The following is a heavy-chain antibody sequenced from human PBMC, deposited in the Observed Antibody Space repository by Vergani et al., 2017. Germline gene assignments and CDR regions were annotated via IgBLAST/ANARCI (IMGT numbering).Heavy chain of an antibody. J-gene: IGHJ6*01. CDR1: GFTFNHYA. CDR3: AKANPRDSGYDYRYYCHAVDV. CDR2: ISGSGGST. V-gene: IGHV3-23*01. D-gene: IGHD5-12*01. Sequence: EVQLLESGGDLVQPGGSLRLSCAASGFTFNHYAMNWVRQAPGKGLEWVSGISGSGGSTYYAGSVKGRFTISRDSSKNTLYLQMNSLSAGDTAVYYCAKANPRDSGYDYRYYCHAVDVWGQGTTVTVSS.